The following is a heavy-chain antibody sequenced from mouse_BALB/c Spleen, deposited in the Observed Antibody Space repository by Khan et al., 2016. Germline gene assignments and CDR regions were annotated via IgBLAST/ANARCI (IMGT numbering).Heavy chain of an antibody. CDR2: IDPENGHT. V-gene: IGHV14-1*02. CDR3: AGEISYHTSRGFAY. Sequence: VQLKEAGAELVRPGALVKLSCKASGFNIKDYYLHWVKQRPEQGLEWVGWIDPENGHTIYDPKFQGKASMTADTSSNTAYLQLSSLTSEDTAVYYCAGEISYHTSRGFAYWGQGTLVIVSA. J-gene: IGHJ3*01. D-gene: IGHD2-12*01. CDR1: GFNIKDYY.